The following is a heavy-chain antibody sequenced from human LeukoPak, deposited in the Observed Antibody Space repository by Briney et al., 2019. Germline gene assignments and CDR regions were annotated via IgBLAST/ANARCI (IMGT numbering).Heavy chain of an antibody. CDR1: GFTFSSYA. Sequence: GGSLRLSCAASGFTFSSYAMHWVRQAPGKGLEWVAVISYDGSNKYYADSVKGRFTISRDNSKNTLYLQMNSLRAEDTAVYYCAKDYSGGSHLDYWGQGTLVTVSS. J-gene: IGHJ4*02. V-gene: IGHV3-30*04. D-gene: IGHD2-15*01. CDR3: AKDYSGGSHLDY. CDR2: ISYDGSNK.